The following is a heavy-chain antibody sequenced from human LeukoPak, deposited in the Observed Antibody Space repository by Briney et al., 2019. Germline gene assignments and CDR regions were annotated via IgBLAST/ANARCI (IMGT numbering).Heavy chain of an antibody. CDR2: ISGSGGST. Sequence: GGSLRLSCAASGFTFSSYAMSWVRQAPGKGLEWVPAISGSGGSTYYADSVKGRFTISRDDSKNTLYLQMNSLRAEDTAVYYCAKVDGDYSHYYYYMDVWGKGTTVTVSS. CDR1: GFTFSSYA. J-gene: IGHJ6*03. D-gene: IGHD4-17*01. V-gene: IGHV3-23*01. CDR3: AKVDGDYSHYYYYMDV.